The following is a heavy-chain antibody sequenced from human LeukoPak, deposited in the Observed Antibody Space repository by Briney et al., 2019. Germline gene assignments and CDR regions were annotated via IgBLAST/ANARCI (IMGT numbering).Heavy chain of an antibody. CDR3: ARVGDYAQYFDY. Sequence: PSETLSLTCTVSGGSISSGGYYWSWIRQHPGKGLEWIGYIYYSGSTYYNPSLKSRVTISVDTSKNQFSLKLSSVTAADTAVYYCARVGDYAQYFDYWGQGTLVTVSS. D-gene: IGHD4-17*01. CDR1: GGSISSGGYY. J-gene: IGHJ4*02. V-gene: IGHV4-31*03. CDR2: IYYSGST.